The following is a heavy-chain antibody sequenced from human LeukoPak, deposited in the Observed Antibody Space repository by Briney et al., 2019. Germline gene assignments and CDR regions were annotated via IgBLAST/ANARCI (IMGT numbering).Heavy chain of an antibody. CDR2: IYYSGST. V-gene: IGHV4-59*01. D-gene: IGHD3-10*01. J-gene: IGHJ4*02. CDR1: GGSISSYY. Sequence: SETLSLTCTVSGGSISSYYWSWIRQPPGKGLEWIGYIYYSGSTNYNPPLKSRVTISVDTSKNQFSLKLSSVTAADTAVYYCARGAGYYGSGSYYDYWGQGTLVTVSS. CDR3: ARGAGYYGSGSYYDY.